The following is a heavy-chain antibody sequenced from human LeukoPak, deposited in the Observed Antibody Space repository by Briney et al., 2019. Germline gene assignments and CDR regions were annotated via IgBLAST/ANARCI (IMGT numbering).Heavy chain of an antibody. CDR3: ARGRAAVAGYYMDV. V-gene: IGHV3-74*01. CDR1: GFTFSSYW. J-gene: IGHJ6*03. CDR2: INTDGTST. Sequence: GGSLRLSCAASGFTFSSYWMHWVRQAPGKGLVWVSRINTDGTSTTYADSVKGRFTISRDNAKNTLYLQINSLRAEDTAVYYCARGRAAVAGYYMDVWGKGATVTVSS. D-gene: IGHD6-19*01.